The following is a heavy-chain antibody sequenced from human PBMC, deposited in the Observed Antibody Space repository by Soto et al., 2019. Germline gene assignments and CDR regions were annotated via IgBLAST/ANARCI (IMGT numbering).Heavy chain of an antibody. J-gene: IGHJ6*02. CDR2: IYYSGST. CDR3: ARVRCSGGSCYDYYGMDV. CDR1: GGSISSGDYY. Sequence: SETLSLTCTVSGGSISSGDYYWSWIRQPPGKGLEWIGYIYYSGSTYYNPSLKSRVTISVDTSKNQFSLKLSSVTAADTAVYYCARVRCSGGSCYDYYGMDVWGQGTTVTAP. V-gene: IGHV4-30-4*01. D-gene: IGHD2-15*01.